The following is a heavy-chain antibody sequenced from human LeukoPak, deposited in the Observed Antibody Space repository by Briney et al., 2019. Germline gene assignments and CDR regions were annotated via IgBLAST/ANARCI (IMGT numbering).Heavy chain of an antibody. CDR2: IKQDGSEK. Sequence: GSLRLSCAASGFTFSSYWMSWVRQAPGKGLEWVANIKQDGSEKYYVDSVKGRFTISRDNAKNSLYLQMNSLRAEDTAVYYCARERRESTYDPWDYYMDVWGKGTTVTVSS. D-gene: IGHD3-3*01. CDR1: GFTFSSYW. V-gene: IGHV3-7*01. CDR3: ARERRESTYDPWDYYMDV. J-gene: IGHJ6*03.